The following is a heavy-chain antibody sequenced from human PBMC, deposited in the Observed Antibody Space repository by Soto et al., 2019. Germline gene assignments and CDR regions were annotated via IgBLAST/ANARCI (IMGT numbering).Heavy chain of an antibody. CDR3: ARALGVHYDFCSGYRSSGCFNP. V-gene: IGHV4-4*02. Sequence: SETLSLTCAVSGGSISSSNWWSWVRQPPGKGLEWIGEIYHSGSTNYNPSLKSRVTISVDKSKNQFSLKLSSVTAADTAVYYCARALGVHYDFCSGYRSSGCFNPCGQGTLVTVSS. CDR2: IYHSGST. CDR1: GGSISSSNW. D-gene: IGHD3-3*01. J-gene: IGHJ5*02.